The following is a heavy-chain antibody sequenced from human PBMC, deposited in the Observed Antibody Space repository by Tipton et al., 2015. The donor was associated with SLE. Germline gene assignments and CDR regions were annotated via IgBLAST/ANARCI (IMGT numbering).Heavy chain of an antibody. J-gene: IGHJ4*02. CDR2: ISAYNGNT. D-gene: IGHD3-3*01. Sequence: QSGPEVKKPGSSVKVSCKASGGTFSSYAISWVRQAPGQGLEWMGWISAYNGNTNYAQKLQGRVTMTTDTSTSTAYMELRSLRSDDTAVYYCARAMYYDFWSALYYFDYWGQGTLVTVSS. CDR3: ARAMYYDFWSALYYFDY. CDR1: GGTFSSYA. V-gene: IGHV1-18*01.